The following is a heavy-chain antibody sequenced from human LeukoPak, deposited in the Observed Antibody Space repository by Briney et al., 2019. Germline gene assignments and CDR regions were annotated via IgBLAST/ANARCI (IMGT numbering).Heavy chain of an antibody. CDR3: ARDRRYYYDSSGYYPYWCFDL. CDR1: GGSFSGYY. D-gene: IGHD3-22*01. V-gene: IGHV4-34*01. CDR2: INHSGST. Sequence: SETLSLTCAVYGGSFSGYYWTWIRQPPGKGLEWIGEINHSGSTNYNPSLKSRVTISVDTSKNQFSLKLSSVTAADTAVYYCARDRRYYYDSSGYYPYWCFDLWGRGTLVTVSS. J-gene: IGHJ2*01.